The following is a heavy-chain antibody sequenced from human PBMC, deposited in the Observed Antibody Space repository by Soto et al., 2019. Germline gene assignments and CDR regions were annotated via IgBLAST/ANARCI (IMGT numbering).Heavy chain of an antibody. CDR1: GFTFGDYA. J-gene: IGHJ6*02. V-gene: IGHV3-49*04. Sequence: EVQLVESGGGLVQPGRSLRLSCTASGFTFGDYAMSWVRQAPGKGLEWVGFIRSKAYGGTTEYAASVKGRFTISRDDSKSIAYLQMNSLKTEDTAVYYCTRSIAAADYYYYGMDVWGQGTTVTVSS. D-gene: IGHD6-13*01. CDR2: IRSKAYGGTT. CDR3: TRSIAAADYYYYGMDV.